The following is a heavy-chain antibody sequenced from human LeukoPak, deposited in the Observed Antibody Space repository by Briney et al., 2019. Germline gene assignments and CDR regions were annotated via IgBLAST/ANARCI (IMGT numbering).Heavy chain of an antibody. CDR3: AREAAANHFFGY. J-gene: IGHJ4*02. CDR1: GFTFNNYW. CDR2: IKQHGSER. Sequence: GGSLRLSCAASGFTFNNYWMAWVRQAPGKGLEWVANIKQHGSERYYLDSVKGRFTISRDNDKNSLYLQMNSLRAEDTAVYYCAREAAANHFFGYWGQGTLVTVSS. V-gene: IGHV3-7*01. D-gene: IGHD6-13*01.